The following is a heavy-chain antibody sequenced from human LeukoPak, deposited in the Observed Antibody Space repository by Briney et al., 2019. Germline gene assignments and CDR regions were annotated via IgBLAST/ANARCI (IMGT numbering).Heavy chain of an antibody. CDR1: GFTFSSYA. CDR3: AKASHIVVVVAATYFDY. Sequence: PGGSLRLSCAASGFTFSSYAMSWVRQAPGKGLEWVSAISGSGGSTYYADSVKGRFTISRDNSKNTLYLQMNSLRAEDTAVYYCAKASHIVVVVAATYFDYWGQGTLVTVSP. V-gene: IGHV3-23*01. J-gene: IGHJ4*02. CDR2: ISGSGGST. D-gene: IGHD2-15*01.